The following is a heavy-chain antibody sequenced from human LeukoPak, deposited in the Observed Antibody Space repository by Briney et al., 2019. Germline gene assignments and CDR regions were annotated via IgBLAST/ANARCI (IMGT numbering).Heavy chain of an antibody. CDR3: ARDRGIRTGTFDY. CDR1: GCTFSSYE. J-gene: IGHJ4*02. Sequence: GGSLRLSCAASGCTFSSYEMNWVRQAPGKGLEWVSHISSSGSTTYYADSVKGRFIFSRDNAKNSMYMQLTSLRVEDTAVYYCARDRGIRTGTFDYWGQRTLVTVSS. D-gene: IGHD1-1*01. CDR2: ISSSGSTT. V-gene: IGHV3-48*03.